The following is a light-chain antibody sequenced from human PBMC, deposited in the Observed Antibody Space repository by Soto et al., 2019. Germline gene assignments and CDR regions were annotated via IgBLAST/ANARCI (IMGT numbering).Light chain of an antibody. CDR1: QSLLLGDGKTY. Sequence: DVVLTHTPLSLSVTPVHPTYISFHSTQSLLLGDGKTYLYWYLQKSGQPQQILIYEVYNRFSGVKDRFSGSGSGTDFTLKIRRVEAEDVGVYYCMQSVQLHINVGKGTRRELK. CDR3: MQSVQLHIN. J-gene: IGKJ5*01. CDR2: EVY. V-gene: IGKV2D-29*01.